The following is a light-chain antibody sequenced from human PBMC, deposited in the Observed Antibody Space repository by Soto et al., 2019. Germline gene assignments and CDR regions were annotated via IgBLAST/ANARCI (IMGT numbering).Light chain of an antibody. CDR2: GNS. Sequence: QSVLTQPPSVSGAPGQRVTISCTGSSSNIGAGYDVHWYQQLPGTAPKLLIYGNSNRPSGVPDRFSGSKSGTSVSLAITGLQAEDEADYYSQSYDSSLSGYVFGTGTKVTVL. V-gene: IGLV1-40*01. J-gene: IGLJ1*01. CDR1: SSNIGAGYD. CDR3: QSYDSSLSGYV.